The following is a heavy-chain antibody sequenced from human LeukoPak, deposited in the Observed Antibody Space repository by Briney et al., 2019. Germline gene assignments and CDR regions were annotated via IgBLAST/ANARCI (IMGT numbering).Heavy chain of an antibody. Sequence: GGSLRLSCTASGFTFGDYAMSWVRQAPGKGLEWVGFIRSKAYGGTTEYAASVKGRFTISRDDSKSIAYLQMNSLKTEDTAVYYCTRVVATVRLYDAFDIRGQGTMVTVSS. J-gene: IGHJ3*02. CDR1: GFTFGDYA. CDR2: IRSKAYGGTT. CDR3: TRVVATVRLYDAFDI. D-gene: IGHD4-11*01. V-gene: IGHV3-49*04.